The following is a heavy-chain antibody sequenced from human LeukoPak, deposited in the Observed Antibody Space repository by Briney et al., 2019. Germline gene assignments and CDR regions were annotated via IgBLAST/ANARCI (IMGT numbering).Heavy chain of an antibody. CDR1: GFTFSSSA. V-gene: IGHV3-23*01. CDR3: ARDPGSGYYSYFDY. Sequence: GGSLRLSCAASGFTFSSSAMSWVRQAPGKGLEWVSAISNNGGYTYYADSVQGRFTISRDNSKNTLYLQMNSLRAEDTAVYYCARDPGSGYYSYFDYWGQGTLVTVSS. CDR2: ISNNGGYT. J-gene: IGHJ4*02. D-gene: IGHD3-22*01.